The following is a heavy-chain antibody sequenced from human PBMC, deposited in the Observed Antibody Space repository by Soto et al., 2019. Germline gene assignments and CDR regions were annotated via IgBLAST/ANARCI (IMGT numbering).Heavy chain of an antibody. Sequence: SETLSLTCAVYGGSFSGYYWSWIRQPPGKGLEWIGYIYYSGSTNYNPSLKSRVTISVDTSKNQFSLKLSSVTAADTAVYYCARSGGVFWSGYYYFDYWGQGALVTVSS. CDR3: ARSGGVFWSGYYYFDY. J-gene: IGHJ4*02. CDR1: GGSFSGYY. V-gene: IGHV4-59*01. CDR2: IYYSGST. D-gene: IGHD3-3*01.